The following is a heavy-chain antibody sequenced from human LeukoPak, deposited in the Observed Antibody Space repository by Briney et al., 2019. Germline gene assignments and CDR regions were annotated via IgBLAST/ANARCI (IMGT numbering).Heavy chain of an antibody. V-gene: IGHV4-38-2*02. CDR2: IYYSGST. CDR1: GYSISSGYY. D-gene: IGHD1-26*01. Sequence: PSETLSLTCTVSGYSISSGYYWGWIRQPPGKGLEWIGSIYYSGSTYYNPSLKSRVTISVDTSKNQFSLKLSSVTAADTAVYYCARPEIVGATSSDYWGQGTLVTVSS. CDR3: ARPEIVGATSSDY. J-gene: IGHJ4*02.